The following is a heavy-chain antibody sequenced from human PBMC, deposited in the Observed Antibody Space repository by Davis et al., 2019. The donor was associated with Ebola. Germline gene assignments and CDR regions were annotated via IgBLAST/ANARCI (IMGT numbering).Heavy chain of an antibody. D-gene: IGHD3-10*01. CDR2: IWYDGSNK. J-gene: IGHJ4*02. CDR3: ARDLWGLMVQGVPLDY. V-gene: IGHV3-33*01. Sequence: GESLKISCAASVFTFSSYGMHWVRQAPGPGLDWVAVIWYDGSNKYYADSVKGRFTISRDNSKNTLYLQMNSLRAEDTAVYYCARDLWGLMVQGVPLDYWGQGTLVTVSS. CDR1: VFTFSSYG.